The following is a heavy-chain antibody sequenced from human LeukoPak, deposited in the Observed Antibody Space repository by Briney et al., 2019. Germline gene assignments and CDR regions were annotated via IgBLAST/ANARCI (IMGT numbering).Heavy chain of an antibody. V-gene: IGHV3-23*01. CDR3: AKRSAYGDYNYYFDY. CDR1: GFTFSSYA. CDR2: ISGSGGST. D-gene: IGHD4-17*01. Sequence: GGSLRLSCAASGFTFSSYAMSWVRQAPGKGLEWVSAISGSGGSTYYADSVKGRFTISRDNSKNTLYLQMNSLRAEDTAVYYCAKRSAYGDYNYYFDYWGQGTLATVSS. J-gene: IGHJ4*02.